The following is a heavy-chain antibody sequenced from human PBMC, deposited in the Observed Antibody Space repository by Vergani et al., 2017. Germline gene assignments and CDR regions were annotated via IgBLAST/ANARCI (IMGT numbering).Heavy chain of an antibody. CDR2: TRYDESNK. V-gene: IGHV3-30*02. CDR3: AKRGYYDDYLGF. Sequence: QVQLVESGGGVVQPGGSLRLSCAASGFTFSNNDMHWVRQAPGKGLEWVALTRYDESNKAYADSMKGRFTVSRDNSKKILYLQMNSLRTEDTAVFYCAKRGYYDDYLGFWGQGTLVTVSS. J-gene: IGHJ4*02. D-gene: IGHD3-22*01. CDR1: GFTFSNND.